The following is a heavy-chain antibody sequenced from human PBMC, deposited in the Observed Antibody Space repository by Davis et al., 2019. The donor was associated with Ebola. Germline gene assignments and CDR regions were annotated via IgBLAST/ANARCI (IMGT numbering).Heavy chain of an antibody. D-gene: IGHD5-18*01. CDR2: TYYSSKWYN. J-gene: IGHJ3*01. Sequence: LRLSCAISGDSVSSGGWNWIRQSPSRGLEWLGRTYYSSKWYNDYAVSVKSRITINPDTSKNQFSLQLNSVTPEDTALYYCARGWLRAGMDVWGQGTMVAVSS. V-gene: IGHV6-1*01. CDR3: ARGWLRAGMDV. CDR1: GDSVSSGG.